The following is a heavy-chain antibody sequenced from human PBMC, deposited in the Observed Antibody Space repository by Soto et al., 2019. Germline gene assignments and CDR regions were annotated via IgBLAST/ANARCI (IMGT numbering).Heavy chain of an antibody. CDR2: INHSGST. J-gene: IGHJ6*02. Sequence: QVQLQQWGAGLLKPSETLSLTCAVYGGSFSGYYWSWIRQPPGKGLEWIGEINHSGSTNYNPSLKSRGTISVATAKNQFSLKLSSVTAADTAVDYCARGEHQLVRYGMDVWGQGTTVTVSS. CDR3: ARGEHQLVRYGMDV. V-gene: IGHV4-34*01. CDR1: GGSFSGYY. D-gene: IGHD6-13*01.